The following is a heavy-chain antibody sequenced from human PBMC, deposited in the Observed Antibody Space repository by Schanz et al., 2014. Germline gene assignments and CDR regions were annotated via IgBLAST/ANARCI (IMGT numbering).Heavy chain of an antibody. CDR1: GFTFSIYG. V-gene: IGHV3-23*04. Sequence: EVQLVESGGGVVQPGGSLRLSCTVSGFTFSIYGMSWVRQAPGKGLEWVSGIGGSGDSTHYADSVKGRFIISRDNSKNTLYLQVNSLRAEDTAVYYCAKHVRSLTGNDYWGQGTLVTVSS. CDR3: AKHVRSLTGNDY. J-gene: IGHJ4*02. CDR2: IGGSGDST. D-gene: IGHD3-9*01.